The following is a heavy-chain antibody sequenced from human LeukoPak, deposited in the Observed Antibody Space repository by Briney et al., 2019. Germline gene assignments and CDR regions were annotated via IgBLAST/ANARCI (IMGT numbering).Heavy chain of an antibody. D-gene: IGHD2-2*01. CDR1: GFTFSNYW. CDR2: IKQDGTEQ. J-gene: IGHJ3*02. V-gene: IGHV3-7*01. Sequence: GGSLRHSCVASGFTFSNYWMSWVRQAPGKGLEWVANIKQDGTEQYYMDSVKGRLTISRDNAKNSLYLQLNSLRAEDTAVYYCARDDYCITTSCPGAFDIWGQGTMVTVSS. CDR3: ARDDYCITTSCPGAFDI.